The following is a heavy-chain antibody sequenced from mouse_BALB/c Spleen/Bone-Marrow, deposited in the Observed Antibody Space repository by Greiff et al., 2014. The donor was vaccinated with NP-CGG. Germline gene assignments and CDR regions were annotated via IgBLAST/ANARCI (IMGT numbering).Heavy chain of an antibody. CDR2: IGTSDSYT. CDR3: ARGGDDFSLDY. V-gene: IGHV1-69*01. CDR1: GYAFTDRW. J-gene: IGHJ4*01. Sequence: QVQLQQPGTELVMPGASVKMSCKASGYAFTDRWIHWVKQRPGQGLEWIGAIGTSDSYTNYNQKFKGKATLTVDESSSTAYIHLSSLTSEDSAVYYCARGGDDFSLDYWGQRTSVTVSS. D-gene: IGHD2-4*01.